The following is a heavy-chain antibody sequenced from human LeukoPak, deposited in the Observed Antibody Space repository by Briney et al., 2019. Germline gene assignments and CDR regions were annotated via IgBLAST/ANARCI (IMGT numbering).Heavy chain of an antibody. CDR2: VNHGGGT. D-gene: IGHD6-19*01. V-gene: IGHV4-34*03. Sequence: PSETLSLTCAVYGGSFSDYFWNWIRQPPGKGLEWIGEVNHGGGTRYNPSLKSRVTISVDTSKNQFSLKLSSVTAADTAVYYCLQWLGGGVDLFDYWGQGTLVTVSS. CDR1: GGSFSDYF. CDR3: LQWLGGGVDLFDY. J-gene: IGHJ4*02.